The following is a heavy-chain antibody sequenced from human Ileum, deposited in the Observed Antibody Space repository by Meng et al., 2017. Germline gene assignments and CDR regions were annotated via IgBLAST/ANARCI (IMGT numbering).Heavy chain of an antibody. J-gene: IGHJ3*02. V-gene: IGHV3-33*01. Sequence: GESLKISCAPSGFAFSNYGMHWVRQAPGKGLEWVALIWSHENNQVYADSVKGRFTISRDNSKNTLFLQMNGLTVEDTAVYYCARDDDRNDNALDMWGQGTTVTVSS. CDR3: ARDDDRNDNALDM. CDR2: IWSHENNQ. D-gene: IGHD1-1*01. CDR1: GFAFSNYG.